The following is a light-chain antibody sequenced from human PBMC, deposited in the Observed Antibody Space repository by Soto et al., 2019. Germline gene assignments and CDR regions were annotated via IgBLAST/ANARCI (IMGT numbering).Light chain of an antibody. CDR3: SSYTSSSTVV. J-gene: IGLJ2*01. Sequence: QSVLTQPASVSGSPGQSITTSCTGTSSDVGGYNYVSWYQQHPGKAPKLMIYDVSNRPSGVSNRFSGSKSRNTASLTISGLQAEDEADYYCSSYTSSSTVVFGGGTKLTVL. CDR2: DVS. CDR1: SSDVGGYNY. V-gene: IGLV2-14*01.